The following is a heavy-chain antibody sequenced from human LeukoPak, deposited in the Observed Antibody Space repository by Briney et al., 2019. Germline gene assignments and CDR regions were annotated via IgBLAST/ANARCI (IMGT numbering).Heavy chain of an antibody. D-gene: IGHD7-27*01. CDR3: AKKDWGLHNWFDP. J-gene: IGHJ5*02. CDR1: GFTVSSYA. Sequence: GGSLRLSCAASGFTVSSYAMSWVRQAPGKGLEWASAISGSGGSTYYADSVKGRFTISRDNSKNTLYLQMNSLRAEDTAVYYCAKKDWGLHNWFDPWGQGTLVTVSS. V-gene: IGHV3-23*01. CDR2: ISGSGGST.